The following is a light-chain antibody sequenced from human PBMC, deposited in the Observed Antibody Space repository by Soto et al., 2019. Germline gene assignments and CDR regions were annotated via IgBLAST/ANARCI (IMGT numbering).Light chain of an antibody. Sequence: QSALTQPASVSVSPGQSITISCTGTSSDVGGYNYVSWYQQHPGKAPKFMIYDVSNRPSGVSNRFSGSKSGNTASLTISGLQAEDEADYYCSSYTTSNTRQIVFGTG. V-gene: IGLV2-14*01. CDR1: SSDVGGYNY. CDR2: DVS. CDR3: SSYTTSNTRQIV. J-gene: IGLJ1*01.